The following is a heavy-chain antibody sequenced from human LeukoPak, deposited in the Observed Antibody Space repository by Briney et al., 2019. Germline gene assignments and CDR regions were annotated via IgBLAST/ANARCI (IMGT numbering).Heavy chain of an antibody. J-gene: IGHJ5*02. V-gene: IGHV3-30*02. CDR1: GFTFSSYG. D-gene: IGHD6-6*01. Sequence: PGGSLRLSCAASGFTFSSYGMHWVRQAPGKGLEWVAFIRYDGSNKYYADSVKGRFTISRDNSKNTLYLQMNSLRAEDTAVYYCAREGAARLLRSYWFDPWGQGTLVTVSS. CDR2: IRYDGSNK. CDR3: AREGAARLLRSYWFDP.